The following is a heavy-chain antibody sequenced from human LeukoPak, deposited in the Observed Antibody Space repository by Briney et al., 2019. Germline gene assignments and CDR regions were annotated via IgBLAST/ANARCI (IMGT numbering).Heavy chain of an antibody. D-gene: IGHD3-10*01. Sequence: PSETLSLTCTVSAGPISSYYWTWIRQPPGKELEWIGYISYSGSTNYNPSLKSRVTISVDTSKNQFSLKLSSVTAADTAVYYCARAGGPFDIWGQGTMVTVSS. CDR2: ISYSGST. CDR1: AGPISSYY. CDR3: ARAGGPFDI. V-gene: IGHV4-59*01. J-gene: IGHJ3*02.